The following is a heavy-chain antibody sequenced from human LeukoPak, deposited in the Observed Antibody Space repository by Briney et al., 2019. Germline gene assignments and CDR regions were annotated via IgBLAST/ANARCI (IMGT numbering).Heavy chain of an antibody. V-gene: IGHV4-59*01. CDR3: ATHREGHNPIDY. J-gene: IGHJ4*02. CDR2: IYYSGRT. D-gene: IGHD5-24*01. CDR1: GGSISTYY. Sequence: NPSETLSLTCTVSGGSISTYYWNWIRQPPGKGLEWIGYIYYSGRTNYNPSLKSRVSISIDTSKNQFSLKLSSVTAADTAVYYCATHREGHNPIDYWGQGTLVTVSS.